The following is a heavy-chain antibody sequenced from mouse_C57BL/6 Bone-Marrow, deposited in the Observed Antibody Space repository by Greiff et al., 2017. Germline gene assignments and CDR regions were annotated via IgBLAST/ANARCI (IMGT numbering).Heavy chain of an antibody. CDR3: VSLYYDAMDY. V-gene: IGHV10-1*01. CDR1: GFSFNTYA. J-gene: IGHJ4*01. Sequence: EVQLQESGGGLVQPKGSLKLSCAASGFSFNTYAMNWVRQAPGKGLEWVARIRSKSNNYATYYADSVKDRFTISRDDSESMLYLQMNNLKTEDTAMYYCVSLYYDAMDYWGQGTSVTVSS. CDR2: IRSKSNNYAT.